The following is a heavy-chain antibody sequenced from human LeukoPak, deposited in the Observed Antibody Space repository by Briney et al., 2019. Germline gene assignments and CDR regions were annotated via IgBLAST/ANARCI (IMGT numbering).Heavy chain of an antibody. J-gene: IGHJ3*02. V-gene: IGHV4-31*03. CDR3: ARARPHGAFDI. D-gene: IGHD6-6*01. Sequence: SETLSLTCTVSGGSISSGGYYWSWIRQHPGKGLEWIGYIYYSGSTYYNPSLKSRVTISVDTSKNQFSLKLSPVTAADTAVYYCARARPHGAFDIWGQGTMVTVSS. CDR2: IYYSGST. CDR1: GGSISSGGYY.